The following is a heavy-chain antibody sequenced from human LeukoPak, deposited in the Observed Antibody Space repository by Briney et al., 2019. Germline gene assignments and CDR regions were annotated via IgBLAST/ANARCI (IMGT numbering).Heavy chain of an antibody. J-gene: IGHJ1*01. CDR2: IWYDGSNK. Sequence: GGSLRLSCAASGFTFSSYGMHWVRQAPGKGLEWVAIIWYDGSNKDYADSVKGRFTISRDNAKNTLYVQMNSLRAEDTAVYYCARDLALSNYGEHWGQGTLVTVSS. V-gene: IGHV3-33*01. D-gene: IGHD4-17*01. CDR3: ARDLALSNYGEH. CDR1: GFTFSSYG.